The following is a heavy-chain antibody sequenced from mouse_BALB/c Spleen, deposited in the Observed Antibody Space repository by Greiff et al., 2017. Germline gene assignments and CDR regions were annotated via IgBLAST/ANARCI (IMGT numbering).Heavy chain of an antibody. D-gene: IGHD4-1*01. CDR2: IDPETGGT. CDR1: GYTFTDYE. CDR3: TKTVGRGGFAY. Sequence: QVQLQQSGAELVRPGASVTLSCKASGYTFTDYEMHWVKQTPVHGLEWIGAIDPETGGTAYNQKFKGKATLTADKSSSTAYMELRSLTSEDSAVYYCTKTVGRGGFAYWGQGTLVTVSA. V-gene: IGHV1-15*01. J-gene: IGHJ3*01.